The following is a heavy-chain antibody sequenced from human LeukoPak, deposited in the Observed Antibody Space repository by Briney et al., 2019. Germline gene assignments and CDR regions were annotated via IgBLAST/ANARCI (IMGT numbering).Heavy chain of an antibody. J-gene: IGHJ3*02. CDR1: GGSISSYY. Sequence: SETLSLTCTVSGGSISSYYWNWIRQPPGKGLERIGYIYYSGSTNYNPSLKSRVTISVDTSKNQFSLKLSSVTAADTAVYYCARDNAYYYDSSGYPEAFDIWGQGTMVTVSS. V-gene: IGHV4-59*01. CDR2: IYYSGST. CDR3: ARDNAYYYDSSGYPEAFDI. D-gene: IGHD3-22*01.